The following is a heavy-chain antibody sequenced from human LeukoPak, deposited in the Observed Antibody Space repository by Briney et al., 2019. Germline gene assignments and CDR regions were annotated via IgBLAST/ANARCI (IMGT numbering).Heavy chain of an antibody. Sequence: GGSLRLSCAASGFTFSSYSMNWVRQAPGKGLEWVSSISSSSSYIYYADSVKGRFTISRDNARNSLFLQVNSLRAEDTAVYYCARDVQVATIYPLDYWGRGTLVTVSS. J-gene: IGHJ4*02. CDR2: ISSSSSYI. CDR3: ARDVQVATIYPLDY. D-gene: IGHD5-12*01. CDR1: GFTFSSYS. V-gene: IGHV3-21*01.